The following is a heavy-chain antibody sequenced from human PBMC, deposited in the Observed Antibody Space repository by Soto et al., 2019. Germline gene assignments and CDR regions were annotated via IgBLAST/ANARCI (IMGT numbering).Heavy chain of an antibody. CDR2: ISGSAITT. CDR3: AKFLGGIPARPFDS. D-gene: IGHD6-6*01. J-gene: IGHJ4*02. Sequence: QVQLVESGGGLVTPGGSVRLSCAASGFTFSDSYMSWVRQAPGKGLEWVSYISGSAITTSHADSVKGRFTISRDNGKKSVYLQMDSLRAEDTAVYYCAKFLGGIPARPFDSWGQGTLVTVSS. CDR1: GFTFSDSY. V-gene: IGHV3-11*01.